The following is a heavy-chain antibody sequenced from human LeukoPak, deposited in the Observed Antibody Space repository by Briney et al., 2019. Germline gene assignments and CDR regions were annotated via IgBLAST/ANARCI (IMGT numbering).Heavy chain of an antibody. CDR1: GYTFSSNG. V-gene: IGHV1-18*01. Sequence: ASVKVSCKAFGYTFSSNGISWVRQAPGQGLEWMGWISAYNGNTNYAQKLQGRVTMTTDTSTSTAYMELRSLRSDDTAVYYCARAPHAYYGWDYWGQGTLVTVSS. CDR3: ARAPHAYYGWDY. J-gene: IGHJ4*02. D-gene: IGHD3-10*01. CDR2: ISAYNGNT.